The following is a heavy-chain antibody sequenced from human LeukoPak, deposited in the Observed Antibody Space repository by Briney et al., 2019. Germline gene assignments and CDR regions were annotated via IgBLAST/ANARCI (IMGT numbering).Heavy chain of an antibody. CDR1: GGSISSGGYY. CDR3: AREGRRGFDP. J-gene: IGHJ5*02. CDR2: IYYSGST. V-gene: IGHV4-31*03. Sequence: SETLSLTCTVPGGSISSGGYYWSWIRQHPGKGLEWIGYIYYSGSTYYNPSLKSRVTISVDTSKNQFSLKLSSVTAADTAVYYCAREGRRGFDPWGQGTLVTVSS.